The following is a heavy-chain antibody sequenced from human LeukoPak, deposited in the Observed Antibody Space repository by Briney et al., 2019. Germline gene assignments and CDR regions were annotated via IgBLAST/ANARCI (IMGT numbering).Heavy chain of an antibody. Sequence: PSETLSLTCTVSGGSISSYYWSWIRQPSGKGLEWIGYIYYSGSTNYNPSLKSRVTISVDTSKNQFSLKLSSVTAADTAVYYCARMGTFYFDYWGQGTLVTVSS. CDR2: IYYSGST. D-gene: IGHD1-1*01. J-gene: IGHJ4*02. CDR3: ARMGTFYFDY. CDR1: GGSISSYY. V-gene: IGHV4-59*01.